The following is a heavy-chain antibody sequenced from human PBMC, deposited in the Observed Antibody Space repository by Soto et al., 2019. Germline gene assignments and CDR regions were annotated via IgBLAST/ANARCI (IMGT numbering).Heavy chain of an antibody. CDR3: ARENYGDLGTYYYYYMDV. D-gene: IGHD4-17*01. V-gene: IGHV3-21*01. J-gene: IGHJ6*03. CDR1: GFTFSSYS. Sequence: GGSLRLSCAASGFTFSSYSMNWVRQAPGKGLEWVSSISSSSSYIYYADSVKGRFTISRDNAKNSLYLQMNSLRAEDTAVYYCARENYGDLGTYYYYYMDVWGKGTTVTVSS. CDR2: ISSSSSYI.